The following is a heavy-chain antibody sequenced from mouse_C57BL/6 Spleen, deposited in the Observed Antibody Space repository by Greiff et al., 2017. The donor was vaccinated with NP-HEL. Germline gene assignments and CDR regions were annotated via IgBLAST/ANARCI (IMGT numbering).Heavy chain of an antibody. CDR1: GYTFTSYW. Sequence: QVQLQQPGAELVKPGASVKMSCKASGYTFTSYWITWVKQRPGQGLEWIGDIYPGSGSTNYNEKSKSKATLTVYTSSSTAYMQLSSLTSEDSAVYYCAGGDSSVDYWGQGTTLTVSS. J-gene: IGHJ2*01. D-gene: IGHD3-2*02. V-gene: IGHV1-55*01. CDR3: AGGDSSVDY. CDR2: IYPGSGST.